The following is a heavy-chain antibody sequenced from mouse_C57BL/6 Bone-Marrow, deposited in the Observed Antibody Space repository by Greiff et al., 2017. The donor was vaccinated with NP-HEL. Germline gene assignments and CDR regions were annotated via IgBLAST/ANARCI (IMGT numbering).Heavy chain of an antibody. CDR1: GYTFTSYG. J-gene: IGHJ4*01. CDR2: IYPRSGNT. V-gene: IGHV1-81*01. CDR3: ASEVYYAMDY. Sequence: QVQLQQSGAELARPGASVKLSCKASGYTFTSYGISWVKQRTGQGLEWIGEIYPRSGNTYYNEKFKGKATLTADKSSSTAYMKLRSLTSEDTAVYFCASEVYYAMDYWGQGTSVTVSS.